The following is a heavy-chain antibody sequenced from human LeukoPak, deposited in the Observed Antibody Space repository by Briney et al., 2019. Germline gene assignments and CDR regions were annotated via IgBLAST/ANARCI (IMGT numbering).Heavy chain of an antibody. Sequence: PGGSLRLSCAASGFTFSSYAMSWVRQAPGKGLEWVSAISGSGGSTYYADSVEGRFTISRDSSKNTLYLQMNSLRAEDTAVYYCAKDHRFPLTVTTVDYWGQGTLVTVSS. CDR2: ISGSGGST. J-gene: IGHJ4*02. CDR1: GFTFSSYA. V-gene: IGHV3-23*01. CDR3: AKDHRFPLTVTTVDY. D-gene: IGHD4-17*01.